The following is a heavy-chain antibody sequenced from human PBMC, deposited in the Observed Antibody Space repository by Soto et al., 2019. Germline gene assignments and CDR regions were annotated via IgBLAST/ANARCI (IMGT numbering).Heavy chain of an antibody. CDR2: ISGSGGST. D-gene: IGHD3-10*01. CDR1: GFTFSGYA. J-gene: IGHJ4*02. CDR3: AKDMVRGIIITPCFDY. V-gene: IGHV3-23*01. Sequence: GGSLRLSCAASGFTFSGYAMHWVRQAPGKGLEWVSSISGSGGSTYYADSVKGRFTISRDNSQNTLYLQMNSLRAEDTAVYYCAKDMVRGIIITPCFDYWGQGALVTVSS.